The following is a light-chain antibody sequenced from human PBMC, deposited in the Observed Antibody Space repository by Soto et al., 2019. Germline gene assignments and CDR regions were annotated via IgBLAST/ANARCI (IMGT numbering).Light chain of an antibody. CDR1: QSVSSY. J-gene: IGKJ2*01. CDR2: DAS. CDR3: QQRSNLPPYT. V-gene: IGKV3-11*01. Sequence: EIVLTQSPATLSLSPGERATLSCRASQSVSSYLAWYQQKPGQAHRLLIYDASYRATGIPARFSGSGSGTDFTLTISSLEPEDFAVYYCQQRSNLPPYTFGQGTKLEIK.